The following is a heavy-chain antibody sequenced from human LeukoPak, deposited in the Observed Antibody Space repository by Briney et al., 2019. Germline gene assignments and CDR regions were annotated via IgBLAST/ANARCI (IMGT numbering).Heavy chain of an antibody. Sequence: GGSLRLSCAASGFTFRSYWMSWVRQAPGKGLEWVANINQGGSVKYYVDSVKGRFTISRDDAKNSLYVQMNSLRAEDTAVYYCARGQNAYYDILTGLVDYWGQGTLVTVSS. CDR3: ARGQNAYYDILTGLVDY. CDR1: GFTFRSYW. V-gene: IGHV3-7*01. CDR2: INQGGSVK. D-gene: IGHD3-9*01. J-gene: IGHJ4*02.